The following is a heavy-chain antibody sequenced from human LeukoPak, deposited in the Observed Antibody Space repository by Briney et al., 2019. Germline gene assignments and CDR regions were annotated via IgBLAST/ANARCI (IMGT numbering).Heavy chain of an antibody. CDR3: ARVDGYSLGFDC. V-gene: IGHV3-66*01. J-gene: IGHJ4*02. Sequence: GGSLRLSCAASGFTVSSNYMSWVRRAPGKGLEWVSVIYSGGSTYYADSVKGRFTISRDNSKNTLHLQMNSLRAEDTAVYYCARVDGYSLGFDCWGQGALVTVSS. CDR2: IYSGGST. D-gene: IGHD5-24*01. CDR1: GFTVSSNY.